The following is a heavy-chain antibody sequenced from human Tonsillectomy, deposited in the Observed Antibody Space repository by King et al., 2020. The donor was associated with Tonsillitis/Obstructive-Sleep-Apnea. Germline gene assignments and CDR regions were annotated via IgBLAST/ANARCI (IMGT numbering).Heavy chain of an antibody. CDR3: ARVAGVVPAAINDFWSGYSAGWFDP. CDR1: GYTFTSYG. V-gene: IGHV1-18*01. CDR2: ISAYNGNT. D-gene: IGHD3-3*01. Sequence: QLVQSGAEVKKPGASVKVSCKASGYTFTSYGISWGRQAPGQGLEWMGWISAYNGNTNYAQKRQGRVTRTTDTSTSTAYMELRSLRSDDTAVYYCARVAGVVPAAINDFWSGYSAGWFDPWGQGTLVTVSS. J-gene: IGHJ5*02.